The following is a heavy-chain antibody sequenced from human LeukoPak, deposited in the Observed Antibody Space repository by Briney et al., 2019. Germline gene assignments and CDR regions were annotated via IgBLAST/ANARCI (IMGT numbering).Heavy chain of an antibody. J-gene: IGHJ4*02. CDR3: ARKSFHTSSYDY. D-gene: IGHD2-2*01. Sequence: SETLSLTCTVSGGSIGSYYWSWIRQPPGKGLEWIGYIYYSGSTNYNPSLKSRVTISLDTSKNQFSLNLSSVTAADTAVYYCARKSFHTSSYDYWGQGTLVTVSS. CDR1: GGSIGSYY. CDR2: IYYSGST. V-gene: IGHV4-59*01.